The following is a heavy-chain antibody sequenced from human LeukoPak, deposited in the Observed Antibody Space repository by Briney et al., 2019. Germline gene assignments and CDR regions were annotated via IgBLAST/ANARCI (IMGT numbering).Heavy chain of an antibody. CDR2: ISSSSSTM. CDR1: GFTFNTYS. V-gene: IGHV3-48*01. D-gene: IGHD3-10*01. J-gene: IGHJ3*02. CDR3: ARDTHYYGSGSPAFDI. Sequence: GGSLRLSCAASGFTFNTYSMNWVRQAPGKGLEWVSYISSSSSTMHYADSVKGRFTISRDNAKNSLHLQMNSLRAEDTAVYYCARDTHYYGSGSPAFDIWGQGTMVTVSS.